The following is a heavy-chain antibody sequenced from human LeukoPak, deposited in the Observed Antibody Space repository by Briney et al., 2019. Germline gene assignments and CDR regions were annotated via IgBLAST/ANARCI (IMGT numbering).Heavy chain of an antibody. V-gene: IGHV4-4*02. CDR3: ASVDTAMALDY. D-gene: IGHD5-18*01. CDR1: GGSISSSNW. J-gene: IGHJ4*02. CDR2: IYHSGST. Sequence: SETLSLTCAVSGGSISSSNWWSWVRQSPGKGLEWIGYIYHSGSTYYNPSLKSRVTISVDRSKNQFSLKLSSVTAADTAVYYCASVDTAMALDYWGQGTLVTVSS.